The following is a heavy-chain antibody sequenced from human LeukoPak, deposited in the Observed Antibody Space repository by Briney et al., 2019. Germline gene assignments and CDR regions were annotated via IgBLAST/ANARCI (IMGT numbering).Heavy chain of an antibody. CDR3: ARTGYYYDSSGYYYYSAFDI. CDR1: GYTLTGYY. V-gene: IGHV1-2*02. Sequence: ASVKVSCKASGYTLTGYYMHWVRQAPGQGLEWMGWINPNSGGTNYAQKFQGRVTMTRDTSISTAYMELSRLRSDDTAVYYCARTGYYYDSSGYYYYSAFDIWGQGTMVTVSS. J-gene: IGHJ3*02. D-gene: IGHD3-22*01. CDR2: INPNSGGT.